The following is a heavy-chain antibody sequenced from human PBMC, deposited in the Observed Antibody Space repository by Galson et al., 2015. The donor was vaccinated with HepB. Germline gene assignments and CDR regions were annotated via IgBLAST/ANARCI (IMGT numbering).Heavy chain of an antibody. CDR2: ISSSSSTI. CDR3: ARDWNGDYDY. V-gene: IGHV3-48*01. D-gene: IGHD1-1*01. J-gene: IGHJ4*02. Sequence: SLRLSCAASGFTFSNYNMNWVLQAPGKGLEWVSYISSSSSTIYYADSVKGRFTISRDNARNSLYLQMNSLRAEDTAVYYCARDWNGDYDYWGQGTLVTVSS. CDR1: GFTFSNYN.